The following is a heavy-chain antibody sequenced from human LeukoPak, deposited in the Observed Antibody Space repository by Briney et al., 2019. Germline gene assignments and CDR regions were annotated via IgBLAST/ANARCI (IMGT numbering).Heavy chain of an antibody. CDR3: ARGLVLRFLEWLGPDY. CDR1: GGSISSSSYY. CDR2: IYYSGST. J-gene: IGHJ4*02. D-gene: IGHD3-3*01. Sequence: PSETLSLTCTVSGGSISSSSYYWGWIRQPPGKGLEWIGSIYYSGSTYYNPSLKSRVTISVDTSKNQFSLKLSSVTAADTAVYYCARGLVLRFLEWLGPDYWGQGTLVTVSS. V-gene: IGHV4-39*07.